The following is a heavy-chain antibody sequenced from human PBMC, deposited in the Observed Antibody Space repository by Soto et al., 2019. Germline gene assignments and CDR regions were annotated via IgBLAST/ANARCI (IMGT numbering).Heavy chain of an antibody. CDR1: GFTFSSYG. D-gene: IGHD3-3*01. CDR3: ARPQPYDFWSGPMGGMDV. Sequence: GGSLRLSCAASGFTFSSYGMHWVRQAPGKGLEWVAVIWYDGSNKYYADSVKGRFTISRDNSKNTLYLQMNSLRAEDTAVYYCARPQPYDFWSGPMGGMDVWGQGTTVTVSS. CDR2: IWYDGSNK. V-gene: IGHV3-33*01. J-gene: IGHJ6*02.